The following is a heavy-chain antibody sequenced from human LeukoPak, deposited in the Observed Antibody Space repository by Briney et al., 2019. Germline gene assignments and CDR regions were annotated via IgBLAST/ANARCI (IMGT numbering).Heavy chain of an antibody. Sequence: GGSLRLSCAASGFTFSNYGMHWVRQAPGKGLEWVSSISSSSSYIYYADSVKGRFTISRDNAKNSLYLQMNSLRAEDTAVYYCARDDRLSYWGQGTLVTVSS. D-gene: IGHD3-22*01. CDR1: GFTFSNYG. CDR2: ISSSSSYI. CDR3: ARDDRLSY. J-gene: IGHJ4*02. V-gene: IGHV3-21*01.